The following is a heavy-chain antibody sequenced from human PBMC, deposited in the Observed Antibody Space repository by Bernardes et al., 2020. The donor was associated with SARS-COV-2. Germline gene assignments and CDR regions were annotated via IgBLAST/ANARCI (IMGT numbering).Heavy chain of an antibody. Sequence: ASVKVSCKASGYTFTDYHMHWVRQAPGQGLEWLGWIIPNSGGTYYAQNFQGRVTMTRDTSISTAYMELSRLRSDDTAIYYCAIDQRGGNYPDTFDIWGQGTMVTVSS. CDR2: IIPNSGGT. CDR3: AIDQRGGNYPDTFDI. D-gene: IGHD1-26*01. J-gene: IGHJ3*02. CDR1: GYTFTDYH. V-gene: IGHV1-2*02.